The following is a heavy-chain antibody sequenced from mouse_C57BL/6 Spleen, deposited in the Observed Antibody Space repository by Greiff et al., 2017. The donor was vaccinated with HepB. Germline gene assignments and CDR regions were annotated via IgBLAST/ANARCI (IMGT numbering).Heavy chain of an antibody. CDR3: ARALYGSSYLYAMDY. V-gene: IGHV2-2*01. Sequence: VQGVESGPGLVQPSQSLSITCTVSGFSLTSYGVHWVRQSPGKGLEWLGVIWSGGSTDYNAAFISRLSISKDNSKSQVFFKMNSLQADDTAIYYCARALYGSSYLYAMDYWGQGTSVTVSS. J-gene: IGHJ4*01. D-gene: IGHD1-1*01. CDR2: IWSGGST. CDR1: GFSLTSYG.